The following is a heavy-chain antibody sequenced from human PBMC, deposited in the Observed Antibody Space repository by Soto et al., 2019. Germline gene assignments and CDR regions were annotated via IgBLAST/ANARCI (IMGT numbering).Heavy chain of an antibody. V-gene: IGHV4-59*01. CDR3: ARDLAAVPRAFGY. CDR2: VYYTGTT. CDR1: GGSISSYF. Sequence: SETLSLTCTVSGGSISSYFYIWVRQPPGKGLEWIGSVYYTGTTDYNPSLKSRVTISVDTSKTQFSLNLRSVTAADTAVYYCARDLAAVPRAFGYWGRGTLVTVSS. D-gene: IGHD6-13*01. J-gene: IGHJ4*02.